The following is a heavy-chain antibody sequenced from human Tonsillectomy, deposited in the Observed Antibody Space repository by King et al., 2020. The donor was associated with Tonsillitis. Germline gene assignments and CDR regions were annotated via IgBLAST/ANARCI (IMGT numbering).Heavy chain of an antibody. CDR1: GGSISSGGYS. Sequence: LQLQESGPGLVKPSQTLSLTCAVSGGSISSGGYSWSWIRQPPGKGLEWIGYIYHSGSTYYNPSLKSRVTISVDRSKNQFSLKLSSVTAADTAVYYCARDHSYYYYMDVWGKGTTVTVSS. CDR3: ARDHSYYYYMDV. V-gene: IGHV4-30-2*01. J-gene: IGHJ6*03. CDR2: IYHSGST.